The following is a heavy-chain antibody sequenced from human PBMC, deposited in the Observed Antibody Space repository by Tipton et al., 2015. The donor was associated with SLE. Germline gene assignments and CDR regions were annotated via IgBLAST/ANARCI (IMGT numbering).Heavy chain of an antibody. D-gene: IGHD3-10*01. CDR1: GGSISGSNYY. CDR2: FSHSGST. V-gene: IGHV4-39*07. CDR3: ARDPPSSYYYGMDV. J-gene: IGHJ6*02. Sequence: TLSLTCTVSGGSISGSNYYWGWIRQPPGKGLEWIGTFSHSGSTYYNPSLKSRVTISVDTSKNQFSLKMSSVTAADTAVYYCARDPPSSYYYGMDVWGQGTTVTVSS.